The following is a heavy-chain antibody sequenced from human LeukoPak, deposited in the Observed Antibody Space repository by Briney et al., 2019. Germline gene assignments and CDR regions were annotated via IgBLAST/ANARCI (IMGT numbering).Heavy chain of an antibody. V-gene: IGHV4-59*08. Sequence: SETLSLTCTVSGGSITDYYWSWRRQPPGKGLQWIGFIYHTGSTRYNPSLRSRVTISVDTSKEQFSLELISVSAADTAVYYCARQPPYRYSSTWPPFYYYGMDVWGQGATVTVSS. CDR1: GGSITDYY. CDR3: ARQPPYRYSSTWPPFYYYGMDV. CDR2: IYHTGST. D-gene: IGHD4-11*01. J-gene: IGHJ6*02.